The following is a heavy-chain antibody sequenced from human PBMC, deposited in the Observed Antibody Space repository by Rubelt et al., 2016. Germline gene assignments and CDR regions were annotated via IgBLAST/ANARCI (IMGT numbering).Heavy chain of an antibody. Sequence: MGIINPSGGSTSYAQKFQGRVTMTRDTSTSTVYMELSSLRSEDTAVYYCASRIVVVPAAILWYFDLWGRGTLVTVSS. CDR2: INPSGGST. D-gene: IGHD2-2*01. V-gene: IGHV1-46*01. CDR3: ASRIVVVPAAILWYFDL. J-gene: IGHJ2*01.